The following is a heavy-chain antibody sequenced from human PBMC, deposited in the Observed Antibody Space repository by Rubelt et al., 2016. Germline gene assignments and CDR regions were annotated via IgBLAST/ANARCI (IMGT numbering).Heavy chain of an antibody. Sequence: QVQLVQSGAEVKKPGASVKVSCKASGYTFTSYGISWVRQAPGQGLEWMGGIIPIFGTANYAQKFQGRVTITVDESTSTAYMELSSLRYEDTAVYYCAMEYYDSSGYVLLPHVNGMDVWGQGTTVTVSS. CDR1: GYTFTSYG. D-gene: IGHD3-22*01. CDR3: AMEYYDSSGYVLLPHVNGMDV. J-gene: IGHJ6*02. V-gene: IGHV1-69*13. CDR2: IIPIFGTA.